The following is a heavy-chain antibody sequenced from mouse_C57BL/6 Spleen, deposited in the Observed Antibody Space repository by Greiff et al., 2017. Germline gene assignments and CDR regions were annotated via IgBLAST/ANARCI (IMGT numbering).Heavy chain of an antibody. J-gene: IGHJ3*01. D-gene: IGHD3-2*02. CDR2: IDPSDSYT. Sequence: QVQLQQPGAELVRPGTSVKLSCKASGYTFTSYWMHWVKQRPGQGLEWIGVIDPSDSYTNYNQKFKGKATLTVDTSSSTAYMQLSSLTSEDSAVYYCARAEPLGFAWFAYWGQGTLVTVSA. V-gene: IGHV1-59*01. CDR3: ARAEPLGFAWFAY. CDR1: GYTFTSYW.